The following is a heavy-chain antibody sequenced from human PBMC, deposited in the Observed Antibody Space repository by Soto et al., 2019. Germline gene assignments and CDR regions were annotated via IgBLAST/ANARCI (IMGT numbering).Heavy chain of an antibody. CDR1: GFTVSSNY. J-gene: IGHJ4*02. CDR3: ARETYYYDSSGYDY. V-gene: IGHV3-53*01. D-gene: IGHD3-22*01. Sequence: GGSLRLSCAASGFTVSSNYMSWVRQAPGKGLEWVSVIYSGGSTYYADSVKGRFTISRDNSKNTLYLQMNSLRAEDTAVYYCARETYYYDSSGYDYWGQGTLVTVSS. CDR2: IYSGGST.